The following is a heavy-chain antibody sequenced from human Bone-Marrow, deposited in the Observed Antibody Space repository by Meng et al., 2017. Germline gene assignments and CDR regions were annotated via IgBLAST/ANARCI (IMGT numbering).Heavy chain of an antibody. V-gene: IGHV3-74*01. D-gene: IGHD4-23*01. J-gene: IGHJ4*02. CDR1: GFTFSSYW. Sequence: GESLKISCAASGFTFSSYWMHWVRQAPGKGLMWVSRINGDGGSTSYADSVKGRFTISRDNAKNTLYLQMHTLRGDDTAVYYCAREGASVVSLQYWGQGTLVTDSS. CDR2: INGDGGST. CDR3: AREGASVVSLQY.